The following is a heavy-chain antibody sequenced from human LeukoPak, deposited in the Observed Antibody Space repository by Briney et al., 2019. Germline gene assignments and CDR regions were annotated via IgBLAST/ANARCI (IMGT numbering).Heavy chain of an antibody. CDR1: GESFSGYY. CDR2: INHSGST. D-gene: IGHD1-26*01. J-gene: IGHJ4*02. Sequence: KPSETLSLTCAVYGESFSGYYWSWIRQPPGKGLEWIGEINHSGSTNYNPSLKSRVTISVDTSKNQFSLKLSSVTAADTAVYYCARGGWKHSGTYLNYWGQGTLLTVSS. V-gene: IGHV4-34*01. CDR3: ARGGWKHSGTYLNY.